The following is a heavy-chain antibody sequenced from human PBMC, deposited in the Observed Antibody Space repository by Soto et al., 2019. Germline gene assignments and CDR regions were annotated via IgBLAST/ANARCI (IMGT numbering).Heavy chain of an antibody. D-gene: IGHD6-25*01. J-gene: IGHJ5*02. V-gene: IGHV3-11*01. Sequence: QMQLVQSGGGLVKPGGSLTLSCKASGFTFSDYYMIWVRQTPGKGLEWLSYISDSGSTIYYADSVRARFTIFRVNAANSVYLQLDGLTDGDTAFYYCARGGSGWTRGGWLGPWGQGSLVTVSS. CDR2: ISDSGSTI. CDR3: ARGGSGWTRGGWLGP. CDR1: GFTFSDYY.